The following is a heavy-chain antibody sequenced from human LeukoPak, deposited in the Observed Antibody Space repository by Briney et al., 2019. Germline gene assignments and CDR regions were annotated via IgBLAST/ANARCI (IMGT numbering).Heavy chain of an antibody. CDR3: AREDCGGDCSAYYYYGMDV. V-gene: IGHV1-46*01. D-gene: IGHD2-21*02. CDR2: INPSGGST. CDR1: GYTFTGYY. Sequence: GASVKVSCKASGYTFTGYYMHWVRQAPGQGLEWMGIINPSGGSTSYAQKFQGRVTMTRDTSTSTVYMELSSLRSEDTAVYYCAREDCGGDCSAYYYYGMDVWGQGTTVTVSS. J-gene: IGHJ6*02.